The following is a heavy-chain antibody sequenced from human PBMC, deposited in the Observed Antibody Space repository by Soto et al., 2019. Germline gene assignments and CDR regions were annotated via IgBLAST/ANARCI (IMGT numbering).Heavy chain of an antibody. J-gene: IGHJ4*02. D-gene: IGHD6-19*01. CDR2: IYHSGST. CDR3: ARAGGLGAVAADY. Sequence: QLQLQESGSGLVKPSQTLSLTCAVSGGSISSGRYSWSWIRQPPGKGLEWIGYIYHSGSTYYNPSLKSRVTISVDRSKNQFSLKLSSVTAADTAVYYCARAGGLGAVAADYWGQGTLVTVSS. V-gene: IGHV4-30-2*01. CDR1: GGSISSGRYS.